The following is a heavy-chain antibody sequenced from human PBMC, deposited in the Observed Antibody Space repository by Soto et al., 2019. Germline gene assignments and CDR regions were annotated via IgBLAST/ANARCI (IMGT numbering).Heavy chain of an antibody. J-gene: IGHJ4*02. CDR2: IGHSGTT. V-gene: IGHV4-34*01. D-gene: IGHD2-21*01. CDR3: ARGIQGHAPDTHFLDS. CDR1: GGSFSGYY. Sequence: SETLSLTCAVYGGSFSGYYWTWIRQAPGKGLEWIGEIGHSGTTNGNAFLKSRVSILVDTSKNQFSLKLMSVTAADTAVYYCARGIQGHAPDTHFLDSWSLGTPVTVSS.